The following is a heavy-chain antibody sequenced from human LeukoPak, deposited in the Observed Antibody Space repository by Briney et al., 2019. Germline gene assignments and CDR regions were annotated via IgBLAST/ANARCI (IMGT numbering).Heavy chain of an antibody. Sequence: SETLSLTCAVYGGSFSGYYWSWIRQSPGKGLEWIGEINHSGSTNYNPSLKSRVTISVDTSKNQFSLKLSSVTAADTAVYYCARVRGRITMVRGVTYSRLYYYYYMDVWGKGTTVTVSS. CDR2: INHSGST. V-gene: IGHV4-34*01. D-gene: IGHD3-10*01. CDR3: ARVRGRITMVRGVTYSRLYYYYYMDV. J-gene: IGHJ6*03. CDR1: GGSFSGYY.